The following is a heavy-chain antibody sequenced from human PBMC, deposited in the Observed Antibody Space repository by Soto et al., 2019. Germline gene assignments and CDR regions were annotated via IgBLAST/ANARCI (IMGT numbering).Heavy chain of an antibody. CDR2: IYSSGST. CDR3: ARGGCSGGNCYWGYFDY. Sequence: QVHLQESGPGLVKPSETLSLTCTVSGGSISSYDWGWIRQPPGKGLEWIGHIYSSGSTTYTPPLKSRVSISVDTSKNQFSLKLSSVTSADTAVYYCARGGCSGGNCYWGYFDYWGQGTLVTVSS. CDR1: GGSISSYD. V-gene: IGHV4-59*01. D-gene: IGHD2-15*01. J-gene: IGHJ4*02.